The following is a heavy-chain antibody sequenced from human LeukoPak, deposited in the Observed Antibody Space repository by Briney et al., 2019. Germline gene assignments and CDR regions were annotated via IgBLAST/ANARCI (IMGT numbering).Heavy chain of an antibody. D-gene: IGHD5-24*01. Sequence: SETLSLTCTVSEGSISSGSYYWSWIRQPAGKGLQWLGRIYTSGSTNYNPSLKSRVTISVDTSKNQFSLKLSSVTAADTAVYYCARESVREMATPYWGQGTLVTVSS. CDR1: EGSISSGSYY. CDR3: ARESVREMATPY. J-gene: IGHJ4*02. V-gene: IGHV4-61*02. CDR2: IYTSGST.